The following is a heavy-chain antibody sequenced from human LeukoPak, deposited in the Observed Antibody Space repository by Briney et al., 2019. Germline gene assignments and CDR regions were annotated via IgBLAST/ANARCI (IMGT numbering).Heavy chain of an antibody. J-gene: IGHJ4*02. Sequence: GGSLRLSCAASGFPFSNYWMHWVRQAPGKGLVWVSRVNSDGSTTNYADSVKGRFTISRDNAKNSLYLQMNSLRAEDTAVYHCARHYYGSGSYFDYWGQGTLVTVSS. CDR1: GFPFSNYW. D-gene: IGHD3-10*01. CDR2: VNSDGSTT. CDR3: ARHYYGSGSYFDY. V-gene: IGHV3-74*01.